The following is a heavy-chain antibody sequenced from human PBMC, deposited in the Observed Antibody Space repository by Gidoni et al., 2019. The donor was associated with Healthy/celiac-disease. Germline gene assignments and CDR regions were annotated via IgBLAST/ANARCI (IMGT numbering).Heavy chain of an antibody. V-gene: IGHV5-10-1*03. CDR2: IDPSDSYT. Sequence: EVQLVQSGAEVKKPGESLRISCKGSGYSFTSYWISWVRQMPGKGLEWMGRIDPSDSYTNYSPSFQGHVTISADKSISTAYLQWSSLKASDTAMYYCARHVAGVDYPGPAEAGLDYWGQGTLVTVSS. CDR3: ARHVAGVDYPGPAEAGLDY. CDR1: GYSFTSYW. J-gene: IGHJ4*02. D-gene: IGHD4-17*01.